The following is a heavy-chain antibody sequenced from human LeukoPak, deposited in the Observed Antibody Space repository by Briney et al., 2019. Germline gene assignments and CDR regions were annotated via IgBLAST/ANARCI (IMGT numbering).Heavy chain of an antibody. CDR2: ISGSGGST. J-gene: IGHJ4*02. CDR3: ARDGTGIQLWLIPAFDY. V-gene: IGHV3-23*01. D-gene: IGHD5-18*01. CDR1: GFTFSSYG. Sequence: GGTLRLSCAASGFTFSSYGMSWVRQAPGKGLEWVSAISGSGGSTYYADSVKGRFTISRDNSKNTLYLQMNSLRAEDTAVYYCARDGTGIQLWLIPAFDYWGQGTLVTVSS.